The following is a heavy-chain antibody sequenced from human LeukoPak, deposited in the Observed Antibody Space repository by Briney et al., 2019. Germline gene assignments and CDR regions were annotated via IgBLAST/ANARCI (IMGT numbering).Heavy chain of an antibody. CDR1: GYTFTGYH. J-gene: IGHJ4*02. Sequence: ASVKVSRQGSGYTFTGYHMHWVRPAPGKGGEGVGWINPNKCGTNYAQKFQGRVTMTRDTSISTAYMELSRLRSDDTAVYYCARVSKAVAAHRLFDYWGQGTLVTVSS. D-gene: IGHD6-19*01. CDR2: INPNKCGT. V-gene: IGHV1-2*02. CDR3: ARVSKAVAAHRLFDY.